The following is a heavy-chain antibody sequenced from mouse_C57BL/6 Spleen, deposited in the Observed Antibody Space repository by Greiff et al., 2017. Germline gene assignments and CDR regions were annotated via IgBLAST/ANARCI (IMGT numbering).Heavy chain of an antibody. V-gene: IGHV1-69*01. Sequence: QVQLQQPGAELVMPGASVKLSCKASGYTFTSYWMHWVKQRPGHGLEWIGEIDPSDSVTNYNQKFKGKATLTVDKSSSTAYMQLRSLTSEDSAVYYCARSCVTWYFHVWGTGTTVTVSS. CDR3: ARSCVTWYFHV. J-gene: IGHJ1*03. CDR2: IDPSDSVT. CDR1: GYTFTSYW. D-gene: IGHD2-13*01.